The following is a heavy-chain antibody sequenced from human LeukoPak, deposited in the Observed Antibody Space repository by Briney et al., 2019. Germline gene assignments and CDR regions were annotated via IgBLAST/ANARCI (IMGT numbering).Heavy chain of an antibody. D-gene: IGHD2-2*01. J-gene: IGHJ5*01. CDR1: GYTFTANY. CDR2: INSYSGAT. V-gene: IGHV1-2*02. Sequence: GASVKVSCKTSGYTFTANYIHWVGQAPGQGLEWVGWINSYSGATKYAQKSQGRVTMTRDTSIRTTYMELDRLTLDDTAVYYCARGSGTSWFDYWGQGTLVTVSS. CDR3: ARGSGTSWFDY.